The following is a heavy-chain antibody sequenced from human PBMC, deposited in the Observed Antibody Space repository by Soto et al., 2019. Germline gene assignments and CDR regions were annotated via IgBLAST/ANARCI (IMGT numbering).Heavy chain of an antibody. Sequence: QVQLVQSGAEVKKPGSSVKVSCKASGGTFSSYTISWVRQAPRQGLEWMGRIIPILGIANYAQKFQGRVTITADKSTSTAYMELSSLRSEDTAVYYCARGLNGENAFDIWGQGTMVTVSS. CDR2: IIPILGIA. CDR3: ARGLNGENAFDI. CDR1: GGTFSSYT. V-gene: IGHV1-69*02. D-gene: IGHD3-10*01. J-gene: IGHJ3*02.